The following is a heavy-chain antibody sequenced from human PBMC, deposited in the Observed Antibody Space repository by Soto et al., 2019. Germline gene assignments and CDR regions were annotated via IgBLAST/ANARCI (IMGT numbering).Heavy chain of an antibody. V-gene: IGHV3-23*01. CDR2: ISARGGSS. CDR1: GFSFSSYA. Sequence: EVQLLESGGGLVQPGGSLRLSCAASGFSFSSYAMVWVRQAPGKGLEWVSVISARGGSSYFADSVKGRFTISRDNSKNVLSLEMNSRIAEDTAIYFCAKGSIEYSASVANWGQGTLVLVSS. J-gene: IGHJ4*02. CDR3: AKGSIEYSASVAN. D-gene: IGHD5-12*01.